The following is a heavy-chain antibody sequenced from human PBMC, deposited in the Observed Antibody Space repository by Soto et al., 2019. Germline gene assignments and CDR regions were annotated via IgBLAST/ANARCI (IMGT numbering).Heavy chain of an antibody. CDR2: IYTSGST. Sequence: SETLSLTCTVSGGSISSYYWSWIRQPAGKGLEWIGRIYTSGSTNYNPSLKSRVTMSVDTSKNQFSLKLSSVTAADTAGYYCARDRVVDDFWSGYFTRHDAFDIWGQGTMGTVSS. J-gene: IGHJ3*02. D-gene: IGHD3-3*01. CDR1: GGSISSYY. V-gene: IGHV4-4*07. CDR3: ARDRVVDDFWSGYFTRHDAFDI.